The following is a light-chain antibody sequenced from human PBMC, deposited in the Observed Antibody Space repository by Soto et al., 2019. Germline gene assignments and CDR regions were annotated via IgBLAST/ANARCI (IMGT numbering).Light chain of an antibody. J-gene: IGLJ1*01. Sequence: QSALTQPDSVSGAPGQSITISFTGTSSDVGPYDYVSWYQQHPGEVPKLMIFDVSDRPSGVSNRFSGSKSGNTAYLTISGLQAEDEADYYCSSFTTSTSYVFGTGTKPT. CDR2: DVS. CDR3: SSFTTSTSYV. V-gene: IGLV2-14*03. CDR1: SSDVGPYDY.